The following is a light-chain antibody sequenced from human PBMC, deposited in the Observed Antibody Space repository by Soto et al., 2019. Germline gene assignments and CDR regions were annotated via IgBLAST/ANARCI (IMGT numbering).Light chain of an antibody. CDR2: GAS. Sequence: EIVLTQSPGTLSLSPGERATLSCRASQSVSSSYLAWYQQKPGQAPRLLSYGASSMATGIPDRFSGSGSGTACTLTISKLEPEDFAVYYGQQYGSSAMLTFGGGTKVLIK. CDR1: QSVSSSY. J-gene: IGKJ4*01. V-gene: IGKV3-20*01. CDR3: QQYGSSAMLT.